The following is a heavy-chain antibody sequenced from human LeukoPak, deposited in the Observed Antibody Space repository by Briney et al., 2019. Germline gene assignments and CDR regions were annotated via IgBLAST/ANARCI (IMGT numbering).Heavy chain of an antibody. CDR2: IYTSGST. D-gene: IGHD3-10*01. V-gene: IGHV4-4*07. CDR3: ATGFITMVRGVIITGPNNWFDP. CDR1: GGSISSYY. Sequence: PSETLSLTCTVSGGSISSYYWSWIRQPAGKGLEWIGRIYTSGSTNYNPSLKSRVTMSVDTSKNQFSLKLSSVTAADTAVYYCATGFITMVRGVIITGPNNWFDPWGQGTLVTVSS. J-gene: IGHJ5*02.